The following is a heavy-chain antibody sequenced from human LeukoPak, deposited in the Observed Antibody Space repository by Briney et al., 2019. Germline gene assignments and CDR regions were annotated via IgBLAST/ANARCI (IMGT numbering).Heavy chain of an antibody. Sequence: GGSLRLSCAASGFTFSNAWMSWDRQAPGKGLEWVGRIKSKTDGGTTDYAAPVKGRFTISRDDSKNTLYLQMNSLETEDTAVYYCTTDPNYYDSSGYYQNFDYWGQGTLVTVSS. D-gene: IGHD3-22*01. CDR2: IKSKTDGGTT. V-gene: IGHV3-15*01. CDR1: GFTFSNAW. J-gene: IGHJ4*02. CDR3: TTDPNYYDSSGYYQNFDY.